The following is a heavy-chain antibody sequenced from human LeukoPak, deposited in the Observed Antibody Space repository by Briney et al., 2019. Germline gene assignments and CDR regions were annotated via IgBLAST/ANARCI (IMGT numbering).Heavy chain of an antibody. V-gene: IGHV4-31*03. Sequence: SETLSLTCNVSGGSISRGGHYWTWIRQHPGKGLEWIGYIYYSGSTYYSPSLKSRITLSIDTSKNQFSLKLSSVTAADTAVYYCARDYSGRDSFDSWGQGILVTVSA. CDR1: GGSISRGGHY. CDR2: IYYSGST. J-gene: IGHJ4*02. D-gene: IGHD5-12*01. CDR3: ARDYSGRDSFDS.